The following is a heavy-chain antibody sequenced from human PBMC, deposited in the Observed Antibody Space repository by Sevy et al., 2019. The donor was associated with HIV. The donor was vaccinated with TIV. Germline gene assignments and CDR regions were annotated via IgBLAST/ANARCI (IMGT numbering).Heavy chain of an antibody. J-gene: IGHJ4*02. V-gene: IGHV3-23*01. CDR3: TGEGCTKPHDY. CDR1: GFTFSKYS. Sequence: GGSLRLSCEASGFTFSKYSMSWVRQAPGKGLEWVSNFSFGCGRISYEYSVKGRFTISRDDSKNTLYLQMNSLRAEDTAVYYCTGEGCTKPHDYWGQGTLVTVSS. D-gene: IGHD2-8*01. CDR2: FSFGCGRI.